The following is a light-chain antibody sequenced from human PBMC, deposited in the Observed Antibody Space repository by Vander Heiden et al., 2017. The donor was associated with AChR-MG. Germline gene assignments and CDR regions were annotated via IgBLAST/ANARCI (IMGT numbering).Light chain of an antibody. CDR3: QQYCSSPST. CDR1: QSVSSSY. CDR2: GAS. Sequence: ELVLPQSPGTLSLSPGERATLPCRARQSVSSSYLAWYQQKPGQAPRLLIYGASSRATGIPDRFSGSGSGTDFTLTISRLEPEDFAVYYCQQYCSSPSTFGQGTKVEIK. J-gene: IGKJ1*01. V-gene: IGKV3-20*01.